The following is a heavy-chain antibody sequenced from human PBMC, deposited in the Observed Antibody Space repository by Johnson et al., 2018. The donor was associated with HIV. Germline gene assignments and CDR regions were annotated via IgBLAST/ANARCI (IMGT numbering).Heavy chain of an antibody. Sequence: QVQLVESGGGVVQPGRSLRLSCAASGFTFSNYPMHWVRQAPGKGLEWVAIISYDVGSKYYADSVKGRFTVSRDNSKNTLYLQITSLRPEDTAVYYCARLPGGYSRDDLDIWGQGTMVTVAS. CDR2: ISYDVGSK. CDR1: GFTFSNYP. V-gene: IGHV3-30*04. J-gene: IGHJ3*02. CDR3: ARLPGGYSRDDLDI. D-gene: IGHD5-18*01.